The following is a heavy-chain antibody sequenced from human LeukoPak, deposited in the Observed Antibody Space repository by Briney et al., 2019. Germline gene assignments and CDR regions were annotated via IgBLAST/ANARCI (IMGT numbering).Heavy chain of an antibody. Sequence: GGSLRLSCAVSGFTLSNSWMSWVRQAPGKGLEWVAVISYDGSNKYYADSVKGRFTISRDNSKNTLYLQMNSLRAEDTAVYYCAPRYFDYWGQGTLVTVSS. J-gene: IGHJ4*02. V-gene: IGHV3-30*03. CDR3: APRYFDY. CDR1: GFTLSNSW. CDR2: ISYDGSNK.